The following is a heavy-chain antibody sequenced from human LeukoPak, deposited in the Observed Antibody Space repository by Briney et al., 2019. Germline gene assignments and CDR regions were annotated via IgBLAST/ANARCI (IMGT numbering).Heavy chain of an antibody. V-gene: IGHV3-66*01. Sequence: GGSLRLSCTASGFSVSRTFMSWVRQAPGKGLEWVSVIYVGGTTYYADSVKGRFTISRDNSKDTLNLQMNSLRVEDTAVYYCARVNCGGACYLGAYWGQGPLVPVSS. D-gene: IGHD2-21*02. J-gene: IGHJ4*02. CDR3: ARVNCGGACYLGAY. CDR1: GFSVSRTF. CDR2: IYVGGTT.